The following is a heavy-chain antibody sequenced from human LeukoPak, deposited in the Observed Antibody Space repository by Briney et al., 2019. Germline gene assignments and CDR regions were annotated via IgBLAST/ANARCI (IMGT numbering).Heavy chain of an antibody. V-gene: IGHV3-74*01. CDR1: GLAFSAYK. CDR2: ISTDGYTT. CDR3: ARSGVYIVAMYYFDY. J-gene: IGHJ4*02. D-gene: IGHD5-12*01. Sequence: GGSLRLSCAASGLAFSAYKMHWVRQAPRKGLVWVSRISTDGYTTDYADFVQGRFTASRDNSKNTLYLQMNSLRAEDTAVYYCARSGVYIVAMYYFDYWGQGTLVTVSS.